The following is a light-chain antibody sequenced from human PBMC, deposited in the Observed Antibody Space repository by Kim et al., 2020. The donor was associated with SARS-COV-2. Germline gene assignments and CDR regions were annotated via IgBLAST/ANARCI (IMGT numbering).Light chain of an antibody. V-gene: IGKV3-11*01. CDR2: DAS. Sequence: LAPGERATPSCRASQSVSSSLAWYQQKPGQAPRLLIYDASNRATGIPARFSGSGSGTDFTLTIGSLEPEDFAVYYCQQRGNWPLTFGGGTKVDIK. CDR1: QSVSSS. CDR3: QQRGNWPLT. J-gene: IGKJ4*01.